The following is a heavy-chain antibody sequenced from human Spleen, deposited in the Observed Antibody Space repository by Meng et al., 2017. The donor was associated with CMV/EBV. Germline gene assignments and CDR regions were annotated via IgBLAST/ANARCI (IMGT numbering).Heavy chain of an antibody. CDR2: ISRTSSRYI. D-gene: IGHD3-9*01. V-gene: IGHV3-21*01. Sequence: GGSLRLSCAASGFTFSTYSMNWVRQAPGKGLEWVSSISRTSSRYIYYADSVRGRFTISRDNAKNSLYLQMNSLRAEDTAVYYCARETFSDDILTGYSFDFWGQGTLVTVSS. J-gene: IGHJ4*02. CDR3: ARETFSDDILTGYSFDF. CDR1: GFTFSTYS.